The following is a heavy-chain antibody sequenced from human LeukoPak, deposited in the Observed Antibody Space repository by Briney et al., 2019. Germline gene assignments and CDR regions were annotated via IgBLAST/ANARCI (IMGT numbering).Heavy chain of an antibody. CDR2: INSDGSDT. V-gene: IGHV3-74*01. D-gene: IGHD5-18*01. CDR1: GFTFSSYW. J-gene: IGHJ4*02. Sequence: SGGSLRLSCAASGFTFSSYWMHWVRQAPGKGLVWVSRINSDGSDTSYADSVKGRFTISKDNAKNTLYLHMNSLRAEDTAVYYCARGGIELWSRDYWGQGTLVTVSS. CDR3: ARGGIELWSRDY.